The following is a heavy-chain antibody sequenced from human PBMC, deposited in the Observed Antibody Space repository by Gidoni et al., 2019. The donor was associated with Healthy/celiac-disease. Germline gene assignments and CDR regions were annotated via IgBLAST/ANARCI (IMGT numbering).Heavy chain of an antibody. J-gene: IGHJ4*02. CDR1: GFTFRSYS. CDR3: ARAEVDTADAFDY. CDR2: SSSSSSYI. V-gene: IGHV3-21*01. D-gene: IGHD5-18*01. Sequence: EVQLVESGGGLVKPGGSLRLSCAASGFTFRSYSMNWVRQAPGKGLEWVSSSSSSSSYIYYADSVKGRFTISRDNAKNSLYLQMNSLRAEDTAVYYCARAEVDTADAFDYWGQGTLVTVSS.